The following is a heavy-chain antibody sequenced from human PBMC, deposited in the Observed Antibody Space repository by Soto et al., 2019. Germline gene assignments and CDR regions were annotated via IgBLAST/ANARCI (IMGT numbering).Heavy chain of an antibody. CDR1: GFTFSDYY. V-gene: IGHV3-11*01. Sequence: GGSLRLSCAASGFTFSDYYMSWIRQAPGKGLEWVSYISSSGSTIYYADSVKGRFTISRDNAKNSLYLQMNSLRAEDTAVYYCAVFTGGYDYIWGSYRSGGGWFDPWGQGTLVTVSS. J-gene: IGHJ5*02. CDR3: AVFTGGYDYIWGSYRSGGGWFDP. CDR2: ISSSGSTI. D-gene: IGHD3-16*02.